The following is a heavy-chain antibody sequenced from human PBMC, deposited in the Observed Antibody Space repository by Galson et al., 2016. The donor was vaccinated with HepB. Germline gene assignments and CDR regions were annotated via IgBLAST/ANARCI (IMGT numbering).Heavy chain of an antibody. CDR3: AKDLLLWGYHYLDS. CDR2: IRGSGDST. V-gene: IGHV3-23*01. Sequence: SLRLSCAGSEFTFSSYAMSWVRQAPGKGLEWVSAIRGSGDSTYYADSVKGRFTISRDNSKNTLHLQMNSVRSEDTYVYYCAKDLLLWGYHYLDSWGQGTLVTVSS. D-gene: IGHD2-15*01. CDR1: EFTFSSYA. J-gene: IGHJ4*02.